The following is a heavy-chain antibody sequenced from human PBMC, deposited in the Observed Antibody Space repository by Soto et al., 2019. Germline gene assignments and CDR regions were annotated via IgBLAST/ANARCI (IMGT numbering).Heavy chain of an antibody. CDR3: ARAVYAVGEYDVSYFDT. J-gene: IGHJ4*02. V-gene: IGHV1-46*01. CDR1: GYNFINHF. D-gene: IGHD4-17*01. Sequence: QVQLVQSGADVRKPGASMKVSCTTSGYNFINHFIHWVRQAPGQGLEWMGLINPGDGGTRYAQTFQGRLTMTRDTSSNTVYMDLSSLRSEDTAVYYCARAVYAVGEYDVSYFDTWGQGTVVTVSS. CDR2: INPGDGGT.